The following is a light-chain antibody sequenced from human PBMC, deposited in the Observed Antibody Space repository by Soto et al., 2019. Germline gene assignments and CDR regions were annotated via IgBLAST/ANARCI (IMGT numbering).Light chain of an antibody. V-gene: IGKV3-15*01. CDR2: GAS. CDR3: QQFDKWPPT. CDR1: QSVRSD. Sequence: EMVMTQSPATLSVSPGERATLSCRASQSVRSDLAWYHQKPGQAPRLLIYGASTRATGIPARFIGSGSGTEFTLTVSSLQPEDFAVYYCQQFDKWPPTFGGGTKVDIK. J-gene: IGKJ4*02.